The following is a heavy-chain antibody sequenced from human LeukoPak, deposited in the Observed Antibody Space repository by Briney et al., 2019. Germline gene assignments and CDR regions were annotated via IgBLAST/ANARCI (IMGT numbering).Heavy chain of an antibody. CDR3: AKDHPTTEYYYYGMDV. Sequence: LSGGSLRLSCEASGFTFSSYSMSWVRQAPGKGLEWVSAISGSGGSTYYADSVKGRFTISRDNSKNTLYLQMNSLRAEDTAVYYCAKDHPTTEYYYYGMDVWGQGTTVTVSS. J-gene: IGHJ6*02. CDR1: GFTFSSYS. V-gene: IGHV3-23*01. CDR2: ISGSGGST. D-gene: IGHD4-17*01.